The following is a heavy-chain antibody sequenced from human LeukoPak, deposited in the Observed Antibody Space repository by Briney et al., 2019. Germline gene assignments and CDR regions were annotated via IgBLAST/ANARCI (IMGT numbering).Heavy chain of an antibody. V-gene: IGHV4-59*01. J-gene: IGHJ4*02. Sequence: SETLSLTCTVSGGSISSYYWSWIRQPPGKGLEWIGYIYYSGSTNYNPSLKSRVTISVDTSKNQFSLKLSSVTAADTAVYYCARVAAGVVMYYFDYWGQGTLVTVSS. CDR3: ARVAAGVVMYYFDY. D-gene: IGHD6-13*01. CDR1: GGSISSYY. CDR2: IYYSGST.